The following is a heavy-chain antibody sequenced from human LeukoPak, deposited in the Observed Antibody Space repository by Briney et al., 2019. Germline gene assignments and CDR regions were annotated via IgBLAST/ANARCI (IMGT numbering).Heavy chain of an antibody. CDR2: INPNSGGT. CDR3: TPEALVGPRVFDY. V-gene: IGHV1-2*02. Sequence: ASVKVSCKASGYTFTDYFMHWVRQAPGQGLEWMGWINPNSGGTHYAQKFQGRVTMTRDTSINTAYMELSRLRSDDTAVYYCTPEALVGPRVFDYWGQGTTVTVSS. J-gene: IGHJ4*03. D-gene: IGHD2-2*01. CDR1: GYTFTDYF.